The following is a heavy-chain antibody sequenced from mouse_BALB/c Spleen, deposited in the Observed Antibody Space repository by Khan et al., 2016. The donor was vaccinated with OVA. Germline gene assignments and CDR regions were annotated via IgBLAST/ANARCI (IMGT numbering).Heavy chain of an antibody. J-gene: IGHJ3*01. CDR2: VSSGGHYT. Sequence: EVELVESGGDLVKPGGSLKLSCAASGFTFSTYGMSWVRQTPDKRLEWVATVSSGGHYTYYPDTVKGRFTISRDNANNTLYLQMSSLKSEDTAMFYCARLADYYDSEGFAYWGQGTLVTVST. CDR1: GFTFSTYG. CDR3: ARLADYYDSEGFAY. V-gene: IGHV5-6*01. D-gene: IGHD1-1*01.